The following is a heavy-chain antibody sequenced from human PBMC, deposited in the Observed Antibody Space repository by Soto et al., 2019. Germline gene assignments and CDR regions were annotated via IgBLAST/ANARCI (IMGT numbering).Heavy chain of an antibody. CDR1: GFTFSSYW. CDR3: ARAPTSLRYSGSYVLDY. J-gene: IGHJ4*02. D-gene: IGHD1-26*01. CDR2: INSDGSST. V-gene: IGHV3-74*01. Sequence: PGGSLRLSCAACGFTFSSYWMHWVRQAPGKGLVWVSRINSDGSSTSYADSVKGRFTISRDNAKNTLYLQMNSLRAEDTAVYYCARAPTSLRYSGSYVLDYWGQGTLVTVSS.